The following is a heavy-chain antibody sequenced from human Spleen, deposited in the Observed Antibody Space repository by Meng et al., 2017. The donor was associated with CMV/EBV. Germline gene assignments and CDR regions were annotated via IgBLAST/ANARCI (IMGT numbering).Heavy chain of an antibody. CDR1: GGSVSSGSYY. D-gene: IGHD3-10*01. Sequence: SETLSLTCTVSGGSVSSGSYYWSWIRQPPGKGLEWIGYIYYSGSTNYNPSLKSRVTISVDTSKNQFSLKLSSVTAADTAVYNCARERSERRFGDYYYYYGLDVWGQGTTVTVSS. CDR2: IYYSGST. CDR3: ARERSERRFGDYYYYYGLDV. V-gene: IGHV4-61*01. J-gene: IGHJ6*02.